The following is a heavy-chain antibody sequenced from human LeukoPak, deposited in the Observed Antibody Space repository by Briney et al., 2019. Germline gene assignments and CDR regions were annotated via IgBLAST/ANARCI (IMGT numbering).Heavy chain of an antibody. J-gene: IGHJ4*02. CDR1: GGSISSSSYY. D-gene: IGHD1-26*01. V-gene: IGHV4-39*01. CDR3: ARGLLEWELLY. CDR2: IYYSGST. Sequence: KPSETLSLTCTVSGGSISSSSYYWGWIRQPPGKGLEWIGSIYYSGSTYYNPSLKSRVTISVDTSKNQFSLKLSSVTAADTAVYYCARGLLEWELLYWGQGTLVTVSS.